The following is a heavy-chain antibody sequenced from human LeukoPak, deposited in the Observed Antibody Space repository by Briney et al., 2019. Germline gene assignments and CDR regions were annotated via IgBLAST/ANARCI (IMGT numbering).Heavy chain of an antibody. J-gene: IGHJ4*02. Sequence: GGSLRLSCAASGFTFSDYYMSWIRQAPGKGLEWVSYISSDSSYTNYADSVKGRFTISRDNAKNSLYLQMDSLRAEDTAVYYCARDQRGYSGYDWWDYWGQGALVTVSS. D-gene: IGHD5-12*01. CDR2: ISSDSSYT. CDR1: GFTFSDYY. V-gene: IGHV3-11*06. CDR3: ARDQRGYSGYDWWDY.